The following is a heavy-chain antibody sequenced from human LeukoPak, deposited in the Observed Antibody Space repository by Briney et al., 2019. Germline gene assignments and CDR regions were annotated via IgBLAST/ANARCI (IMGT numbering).Heavy chain of an antibody. D-gene: IGHD6-19*01. Sequence: PGGSLRPSCAASGFTFSSYSMNWVRQAPGKGLEWVSSISSRSSYMYYADSVKGRFTISRDNAKNSLYLQMNSLRDDDTAVYYCARDLYTSGWDRDSDIWGQGTVVTVSS. CDR2: ISSRSSYM. CDR1: GFTFSSYS. J-gene: IGHJ3*02. V-gene: IGHV3-21*01. CDR3: ARDLYTSGWDRDSDI.